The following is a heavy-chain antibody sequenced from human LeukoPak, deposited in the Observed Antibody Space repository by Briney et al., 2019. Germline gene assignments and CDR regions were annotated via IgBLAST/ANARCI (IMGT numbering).Heavy chain of an antibody. D-gene: IGHD6-25*01. Sequence: SETLSLTCTVSSGSISTSNYYWGWVRQPPGKALEWIGNIFYSGSTNYNPSLKSRVTISVDTSKNQFSLKLSSVTAADTAVYYCAREGNPAVPIDYWGQGTLVTVSS. J-gene: IGHJ4*02. CDR2: IFYSGST. V-gene: IGHV4-39*07. CDR1: SGSISTSNYY. CDR3: AREGNPAVPIDY.